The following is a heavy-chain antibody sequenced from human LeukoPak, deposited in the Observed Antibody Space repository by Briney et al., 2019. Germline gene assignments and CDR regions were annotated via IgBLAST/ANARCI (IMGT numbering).Heavy chain of an antibody. CDR2: INHSGGT. V-gene: IGHV4-34*08. CDR3: AGWENYYYYYGMDV. CDR1: GFTFSNAW. D-gene: IGHD6-19*01. J-gene: IGHJ6*02. Sequence: GSLRLSCAASGFTFSNAWVSWIRQPPGKGLEWIGEINHSGGTNYNPSLKSRVTISVDTSKNQFSLKLSSVTAADTAVYYCAGWENYYYYYGMDVWGQGTTVTVSS.